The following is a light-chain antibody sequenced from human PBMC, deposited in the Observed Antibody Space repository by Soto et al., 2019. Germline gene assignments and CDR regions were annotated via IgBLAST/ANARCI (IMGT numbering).Light chain of an antibody. J-gene: IGKJ3*01. Sequence: EILMTQSPATLSVSPGERATLSCRASQSIRSNLVWYQQKPGQAPRLLIYGASTRATGIPARFSGSGSGTEFTLTISSLQSEDFAFYYCLQYNNWPPLFTFGPGTKVDFK. CDR2: GAS. CDR1: QSIRSN. CDR3: LQYNNWPPLFT. V-gene: IGKV3-15*01.